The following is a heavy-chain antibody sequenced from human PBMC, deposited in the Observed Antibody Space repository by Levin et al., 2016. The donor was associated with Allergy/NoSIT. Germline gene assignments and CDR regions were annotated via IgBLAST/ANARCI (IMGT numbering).Heavy chain of an antibody. CDR1: EITFSRYA. CDR2: ISSSGVST. V-gene: IGHV3-23*01. CDR3: AKDLFSDFTFGLDD. D-gene: IGHD2-21*02. J-gene: IGHJ4*02. Sequence: GGSLRLSCVASEITFSRYAMTWVRQAPGKGLEWVSSISSSGVSTFYADSVKGRFTISRDNAKNTLFLQMNSLRADDTARYYCAKDLFSDFTFGLDDWGQGIPVTVSS.